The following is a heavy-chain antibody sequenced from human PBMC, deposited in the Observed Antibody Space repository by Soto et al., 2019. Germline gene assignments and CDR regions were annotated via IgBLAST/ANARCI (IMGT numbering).Heavy chain of an antibody. J-gene: IGHJ4*02. CDR3: ARDGVAPGLYFDF. V-gene: IGHV3-23*01. CDR2: ISGSGGSA. Sequence: GGSLRLSCAASGFTFSSYAMSWVRQAPGKGLEWVPAISGSGGSAYYADSVKGRFTISRDNSKNTLYLQMASLRAEDLAVYYCARDGVAPGLYFDFWGQGALVTVSS. D-gene: IGHD6-13*01. CDR1: GFTFSSYA.